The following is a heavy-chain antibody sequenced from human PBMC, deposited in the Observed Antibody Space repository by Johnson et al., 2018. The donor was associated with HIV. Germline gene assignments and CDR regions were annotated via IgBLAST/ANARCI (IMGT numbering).Heavy chain of an antibody. CDR3: AKVGATVITPRGEAFDI. V-gene: IGHV3-30*02. CDR1: GFTFSSNY. CDR2: IRYDGNNK. Sequence: QVLLVESGGDVVQPGGSLRLSCAASGFTFSSNYMSWVRQAPGKGLEWVTFIRYDGNNKYYVDSVKGRFTVSRENAKNTVYLQMNSLRAEDTALYYCAKVGATVITPRGEAFDIWGQGTMVTVSS. J-gene: IGHJ3*02. D-gene: IGHD4-23*01.